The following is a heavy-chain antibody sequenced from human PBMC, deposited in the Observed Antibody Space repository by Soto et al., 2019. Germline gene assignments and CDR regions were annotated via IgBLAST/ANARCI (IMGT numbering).Heavy chain of an antibody. CDR3: ARRDHSNSRGWFDP. CDR1: GGSVSSSSYY. D-gene: IGHD4-4*01. V-gene: IGHV4-39*01. CDR2: IYYDGTT. Sequence: QLQLQESGPGLVKPSETLSLTCTVSGGSVSSSSYYWGRIRQPPGKGLEWIGSIYYDGTTYDNPSIYSRVTMSVDTSKNQFSRRLSSVTAADTAVYYCARRDHSNSRGWFDPWGPGTLVTVSS. J-gene: IGHJ5*02.